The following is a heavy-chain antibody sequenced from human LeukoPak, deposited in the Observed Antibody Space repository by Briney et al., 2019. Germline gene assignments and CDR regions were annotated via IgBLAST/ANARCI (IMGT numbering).Heavy chain of an antibody. CDR1: GFSFNNKY. J-gene: IGHJ4*02. D-gene: IGHD3-22*01. CDR2: IYDDTST. CDR3: AKGPRPGSSGYPNLDH. V-gene: IGHV3-53*01. Sequence: WGSLRLSCAASGFSFNNKYMNWVRQAPGKGLEWVSLIYDDTSTNYSDSVKGRFTISRDTSKNTLYPQLNSLRLEDTAVYYCAKGPRPGSSGYPNLDHWGQGTLVTVFS.